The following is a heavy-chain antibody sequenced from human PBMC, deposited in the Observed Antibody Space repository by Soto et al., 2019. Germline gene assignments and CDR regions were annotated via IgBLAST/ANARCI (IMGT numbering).Heavy chain of an antibody. V-gene: IGHV1-46*03. CDR2: INPNGGST. CDR3: SRGLGSGDY. Sequence: QVQLVQSGAEVKNPGASVTVSCRASGYTFTRYYLHWVRQAPGQGLEWMAIINPNGGSTNDAQRFQGRVTVTRDTSTSTVYMELSSLRSEDTAVYYCSRGLGSGDYWGQGTLVTVSS. D-gene: IGHD3-10*01. J-gene: IGHJ4*02. CDR1: GYTFTRYY.